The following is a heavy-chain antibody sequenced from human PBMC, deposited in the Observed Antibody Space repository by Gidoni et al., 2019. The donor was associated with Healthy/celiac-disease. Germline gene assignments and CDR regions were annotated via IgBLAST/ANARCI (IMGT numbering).Heavy chain of an antibody. CDR3: TTVLMYYYDSSGYYPVDY. J-gene: IGHJ4*02. D-gene: IGHD3-22*01. Sequence: APVKGRFTISRDDSKNTLYLQMNSQKTEDTAVYYCTTVLMYYYDSSGYYPVDYWGQGTLVTVSS. V-gene: IGHV3-15*01.